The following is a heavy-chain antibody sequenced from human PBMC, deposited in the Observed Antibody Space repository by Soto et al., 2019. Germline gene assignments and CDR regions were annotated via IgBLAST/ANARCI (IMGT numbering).Heavy chain of an antibody. CDR3: ARDLGGPDY. CDR1: GYTFTSYD. Sequence: ASVKVSCKASGYTFTSYDINWVRQATGQGLEWMGWMNPNSGNTGYAQKFQGRVTMTRNTSISTAYMQMNSLRADDTAVYYCARDLGGPDYWGRGTSVTVSS. D-gene: IGHD3-16*01. CDR2: MNPNSGNT. V-gene: IGHV1-8*01. J-gene: IGHJ4*02.